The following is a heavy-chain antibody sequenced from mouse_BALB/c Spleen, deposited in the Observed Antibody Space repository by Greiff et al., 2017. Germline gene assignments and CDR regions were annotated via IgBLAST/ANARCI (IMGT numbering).Heavy chain of an antibody. CDR3: ARDLIYYGYDGYFDY. J-gene: IGHJ2*01. CDR1: GFTFSSYG. CDR2: INSNGGST. D-gene: IGHD2-2*01. V-gene: IGHV5-6-3*01. Sequence: EVQGVESGGGLVQPGGSLKLSCAASGFTFSSYGMSWVRQTPDKRLELVATINSNGGSTYYPDSVKGRFTISRDNAKNTLYLQMSSLKSEDTAMYYCARDLIYYGYDGYFDYWGQGTTLTVSS.